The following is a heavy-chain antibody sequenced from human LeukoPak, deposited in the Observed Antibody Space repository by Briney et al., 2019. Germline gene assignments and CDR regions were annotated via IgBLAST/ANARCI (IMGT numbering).Heavy chain of an antibody. CDR3: ARLIDYYDSSGYSYYFDY. CDR1: GGSISSYY. CDR2: IYYSGST. D-gene: IGHD3-22*01. V-gene: IGHV4-59*08. Sequence: SETLSLTCTASGGSISSYYWSWIRQPPGKGLEWIGYIYYSGSTNYNPSLKSRVTISVDTSKNQFSLKLSSVTAADTAVYYCARLIDYYDSSGYSYYFDYWGQGTLVTVSS. J-gene: IGHJ4*02.